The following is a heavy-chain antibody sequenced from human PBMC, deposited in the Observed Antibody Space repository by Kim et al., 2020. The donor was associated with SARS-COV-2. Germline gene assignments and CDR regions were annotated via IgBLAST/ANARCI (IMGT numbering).Heavy chain of an antibody. CDR2: IYTSGST. J-gene: IGHJ5*02. Sequence: SETLSLTCTVSGGSISSYYWSWIRQPAGKGLEWIGRIYTSGSTNYNPSLKSRVTMSVDTSKNQFSLKLSSVTAADTAVYYCAREGGRALQLYNWFDPWGQGTLVTVSS. D-gene: IGHD4-4*01. CDR1: GGSISSYY. CDR3: AREGGRALQLYNWFDP. V-gene: IGHV4-4*07.